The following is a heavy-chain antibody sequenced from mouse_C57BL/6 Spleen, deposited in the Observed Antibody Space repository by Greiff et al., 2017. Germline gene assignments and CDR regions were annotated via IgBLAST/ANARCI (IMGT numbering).Heavy chain of an antibody. V-gene: IGHV5-4*01. Sequence: EVQRVESGGGLVKPGGSLKLSCAASGFTFSSYAMSWVRQTPEKRLEWVATISDGGSYTYYPDNVKGRFTISRDNAKNNLYLQMSHLKSEDTAMYYCARDGDYDVAYWGQGTLVTVSA. CDR2: ISDGGSYT. J-gene: IGHJ3*01. CDR1: GFTFSSYA. D-gene: IGHD2-4*01. CDR3: ARDGDYDVAY.